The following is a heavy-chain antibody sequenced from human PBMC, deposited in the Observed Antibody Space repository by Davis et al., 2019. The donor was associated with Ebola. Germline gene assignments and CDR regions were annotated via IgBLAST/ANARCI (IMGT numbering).Heavy chain of an antibody. CDR2: IYYSWST. Sequence: PSETLSLTCIVSGGSTSSYYWSCIRQPRGKGLEWIGYIYYSWSTNYNPSLKSPVTISLDTSKNQFSLKLSSVTAADTAVYYCARDVYVWGSYNYYYGMDVWGKGTTVTVSS. CDR1: GGSTSSYY. V-gene: IGHV4-59*01. D-gene: IGHD3-16*01. J-gene: IGHJ6*04. CDR3: ARDVYVWGSYNYYYGMDV.